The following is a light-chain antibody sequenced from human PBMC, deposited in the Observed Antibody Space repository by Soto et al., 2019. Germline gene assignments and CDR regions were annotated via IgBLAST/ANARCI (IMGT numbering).Light chain of an antibody. Sequence: EIVLTQSPATLSLSPGERATLSCRASQSVSSYLAWYQQKPGQAPRLLIYDASSRATGIPDRFSGRGSGTDFTLTISRLEPEDFAVYYCQQYGSSLGALTFGGGTKVDIK. CDR2: DAS. CDR3: QQYGSSLGALT. V-gene: IGKV3-20*01. CDR1: QSVSSY. J-gene: IGKJ4*01.